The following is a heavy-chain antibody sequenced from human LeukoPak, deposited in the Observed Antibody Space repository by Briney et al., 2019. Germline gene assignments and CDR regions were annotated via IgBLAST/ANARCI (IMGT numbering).Heavy chain of an antibody. CDR2: IKSDGSST. CDR3: ARTSAARYAFDI. J-gene: IGHJ3*02. V-gene: IGHV3-74*01. D-gene: IGHD6-6*01. Sequence: GGSLRLSCAASGFTFSSYWMHWVREAPGKGLVWVSRIKSDGSSTSYADSVKGRFTISRDNAKNTLYLQMNSLRAEDTAVYYCARTSAARYAFDIWGQGTMVTVSS. CDR1: GFTFSSYW.